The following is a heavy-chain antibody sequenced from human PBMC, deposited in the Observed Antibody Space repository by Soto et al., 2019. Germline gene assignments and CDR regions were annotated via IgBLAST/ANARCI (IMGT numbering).Heavy chain of an antibody. Sequence: SVKVSCKASGGTFSSYAISWVRQAPGQGLEWMGGIIPIFGTANYAQKFQGRVTITADESTSTAYMELSSLRSEDTAVYYCGRDRVHHQLLRGDYYYGMDVWGQGTTVTVSS. CDR1: GGTFSSYA. D-gene: IGHD2-2*01. CDR3: GRDRVHHQLLRGDYYYGMDV. CDR2: IIPIFGTA. J-gene: IGHJ6*02. V-gene: IGHV1-69*13.